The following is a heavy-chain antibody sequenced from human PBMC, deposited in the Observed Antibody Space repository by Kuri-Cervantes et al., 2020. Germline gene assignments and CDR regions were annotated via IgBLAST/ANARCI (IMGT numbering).Heavy chain of an antibody. D-gene: IGHD6-19*01. CDR1: GGTFSSYA. CDR3: ARDYGVYSSGRIDY. CDR2: IIPIFGTA. J-gene: IGHJ4*02. Sequence: SVKVSCKASGGTFSSYAISWVRQAPGQGLEWMGGIIPIFGTANYAQKFQGRVTITADKSTSTAYMELRSLRSDDTAVYYCARDYGVYSSGRIDYWGQGTLVTVSS. V-gene: IGHV1-69*06.